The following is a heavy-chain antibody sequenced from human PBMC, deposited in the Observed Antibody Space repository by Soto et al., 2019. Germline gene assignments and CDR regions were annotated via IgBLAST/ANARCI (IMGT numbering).Heavy chain of an antibody. D-gene: IGHD1-26*01. CDR2: FDPEDGET. V-gene: IGHV1-24*01. J-gene: IGHJ6*02. CDR1: GYTLTELS. CDR3: ATARGGSYYYYYGMDV. Sequence: ASVKVSCKVSGYTLTELSMHWVRQAPGKRLEWMGGFDPEDGETIYAQKFQGRVTMTEDTSTDTAYMELSSLRSEDTAVYYCATARGGSYYYYYGMDVWGQGTKVTVSS.